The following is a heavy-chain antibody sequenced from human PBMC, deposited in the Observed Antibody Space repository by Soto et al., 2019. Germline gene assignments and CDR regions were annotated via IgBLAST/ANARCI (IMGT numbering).Heavy chain of an antibody. J-gene: IGHJ2*01. CDR2: ISYDGSNK. D-gene: IGHD6-19*01. V-gene: IGHV3-30-3*01. CDR1: GFTFSSYA. Sequence: QVQLVESGGRVVQPGRSLRLSCAASGFTFSSYAMHWVRQAPGKGLEWVAVISYDGSNKYYADSVKGRFTISRDNSKNTPYLQMNSLRAEDTAVYYCARDRAGYFDLWGRGTLVTVSS. CDR3: ARDRAGYFDL.